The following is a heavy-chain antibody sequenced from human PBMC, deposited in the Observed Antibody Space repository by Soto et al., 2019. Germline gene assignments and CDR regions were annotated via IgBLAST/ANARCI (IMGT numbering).Heavy chain of an antibody. CDR1: GGSITSSY. V-gene: IGHV4-59*01. Sequence: QVQLQESGPGLVKPSETLSLTCTVSGGSITSSYWSWIRQPPGKGLEWIGYIYYSGNTNYNPSLKSRLTMSVDTSRNQFSLNLNSVTAADTAVYYCARANDYKSSTFDYWGQGIFVTVSS. CDR2: IYYSGNT. CDR3: ARANDYKSSTFDY. J-gene: IGHJ4*02. D-gene: IGHD4-17*01.